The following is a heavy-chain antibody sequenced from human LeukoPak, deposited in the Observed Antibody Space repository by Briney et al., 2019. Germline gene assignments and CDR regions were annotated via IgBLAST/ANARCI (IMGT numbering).Heavy chain of an antibody. D-gene: IGHD2-2*01. CDR3: ARQVGRQYQRRDTDAFDI. Sequence: SETLSLTCTVSGDSISGSNYLWGWIRQSPGKGLEWIGSIFYGGTTYYNPSLKRRVTISVDTSKNQFSLKLSSVTAADTAVYYCARQVGRQYQRRDTDAFDIWGQGTMVTVSS. CDR2: IFYGGTT. CDR1: GDSISGSNYL. V-gene: IGHV4-39*01. J-gene: IGHJ3*02.